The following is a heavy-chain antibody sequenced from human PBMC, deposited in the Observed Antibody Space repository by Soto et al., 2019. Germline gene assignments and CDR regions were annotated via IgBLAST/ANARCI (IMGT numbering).Heavy chain of an antibody. CDR2: IYPGDSDT. CDR3: ARISGRGPMTVSPRGAFGI. V-gene: IGHV5-51*01. J-gene: IGHJ3*02. D-gene: IGHD2-21*02. CDR1: GYSFTSYW. Sequence: GESLKISCKGSGYSFTSYWIGWVRQMPGKGLEWMGIIYPGDSDTRYSPSFQGQVTISAEKSISTAYLQWSSLKASDTAMYYCARISGRGPMTVSPRGAFGIWAQRSIVTLTS.